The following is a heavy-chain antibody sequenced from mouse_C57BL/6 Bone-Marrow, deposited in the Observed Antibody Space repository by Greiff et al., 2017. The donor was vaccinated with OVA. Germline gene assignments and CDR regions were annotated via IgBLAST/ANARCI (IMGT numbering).Heavy chain of an antibody. CDR2: ISSGGDYI. J-gene: IGHJ3*01. V-gene: IGHV5-9-1*02. CDR1: GFTFSSYA. D-gene: IGHD1-1*01. CDR3: TRDGGYYGSSLGGFAY. Sequence: EVKLMESGEGLVKPGGSLKLSCAASGFTFSSYAMSWVRQTPEKRLEWVAYISSGGDYIYYADTVKGRFTISRDNARNTLYLQMSSLKSEDTAMYYCTRDGGYYGSSLGGFAYWGQGTLVTVSA.